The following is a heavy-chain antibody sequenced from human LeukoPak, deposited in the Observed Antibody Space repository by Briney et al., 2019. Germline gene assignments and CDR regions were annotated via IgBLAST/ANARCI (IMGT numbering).Heavy chain of an antibody. J-gene: IGHJ4*02. CDR3: ARAIGKSEGY. D-gene: IGHD4-23*01. V-gene: IGHV3-7*01. CDR2: IKQDGSEK. CDR1: GFTFSSYW. Sequence: GGSLRLTCAASGFTFSSYWMTWVRQAPGKGLEWVANIKQDGSEKYYVDSVKGRFTISRDNAKSSLYLQMDSLRAEDTAVYYCARAIGKSEGYWGQGTLVTVSS.